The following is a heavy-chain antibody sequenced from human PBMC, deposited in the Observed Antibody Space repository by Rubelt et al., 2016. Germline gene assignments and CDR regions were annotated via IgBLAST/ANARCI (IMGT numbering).Heavy chain of an antibody. CDR1: GYNFTTYD. CDR3: AGDGKFDP. V-gene: IGHV1-8*01. CDR2: TNPNSGKT. D-gene: IGHD3-10*01. J-gene: IGHJ5*02. Sequence: QVQLVQSGAEVKKPGASVKVSCKASGYNFTTYDINWVRQASGQGLEWMGWTNPNSGKTGYAQIFQGRLTMTTNTSMGTADMEPGNLGSEDTAVYYWAGDGKFDPWGQGTLVTVSS.